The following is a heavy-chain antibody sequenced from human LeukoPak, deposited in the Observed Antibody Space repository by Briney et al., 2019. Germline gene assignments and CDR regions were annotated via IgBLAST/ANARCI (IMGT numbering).Heavy chain of an antibody. Sequence: GGSLRLSCAASGFTFSVHFLDWVRQAPGKGLEWVGRTRNKANSYITEYAASVKGRFTISRDDSKNSLYLQMSSLKTDDTAMYYCASIRGTFGYWGQGTLVTVSS. CDR3: ASIRGTFGY. J-gene: IGHJ4*02. CDR1: GFTFSVHF. D-gene: IGHD1-26*01. CDR2: TRNKANSYIT. V-gene: IGHV3-72*01.